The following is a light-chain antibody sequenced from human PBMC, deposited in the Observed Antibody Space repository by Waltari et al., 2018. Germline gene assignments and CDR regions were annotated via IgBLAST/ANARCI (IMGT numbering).Light chain of an antibody. CDR2: KVN. CDR1: SSDVGIYDW. J-gene: IGLJ2*01. V-gene: IGLV2-8*01. CDR3: SSYAGDDNFVV. Sequence: QSALTQPPSASGSPGQSVTITCTGTSSDVGIYDWVSWYQQHPGKAPKLIVFKVNKGPSGVRPRCSGSKSGNTASLTISGLQPEDEADYYCSSYAGDDNFVVFGGGTKLTVL.